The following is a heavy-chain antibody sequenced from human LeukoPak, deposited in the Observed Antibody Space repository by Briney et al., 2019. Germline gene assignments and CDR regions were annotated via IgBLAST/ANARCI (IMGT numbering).Heavy chain of an antibody. J-gene: IGHJ4*02. CDR1: GFTFSSYG. CDR2: ISSSGTAI. D-gene: IGHD6-13*01. Sequence: GGSLRLSCAGSGFTFSSYGLRWVRQAPGKGLDWVSYISSSGTAIYYADSVKGRFTISRDNAKNSLYLQMNSLRAEDTALYYCARGTLKAAATDFDYWGQGTLVTVSS. CDR3: ARGTLKAAATDFDY. V-gene: IGHV3-48*03.